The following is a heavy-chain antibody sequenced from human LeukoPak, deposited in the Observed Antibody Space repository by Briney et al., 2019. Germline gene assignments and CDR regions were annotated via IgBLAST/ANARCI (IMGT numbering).Heavy chain of an antibody. J-gene: IGHJ4*02. Sequence: SETLSLTCTVSGGSISSYYWSWIRQPPGKGLGWIGDIYYSGSTNYHPSLKSRVTISVDTSENQFSLKLSSVTAADTAVYYCARQGSSSGKFDYWGQGTLVTVSS. D-gene: IGHD6-19*01. CDR2: IYYSGST. V-gene: IGHV4-59*08. CDR3: ARQGSSSGKFDY. CDR1: GGSISSYY.